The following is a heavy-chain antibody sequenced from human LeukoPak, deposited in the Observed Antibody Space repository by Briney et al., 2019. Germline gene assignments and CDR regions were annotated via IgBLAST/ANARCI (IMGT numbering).Heavy chain of an antibody. CDR3: ARDLRAYYDFWSGYYKWGNFDY. CDR2: INPNSGGT. J-gene: IGHJ4*02. Sequence: GASVKVSCKASGYTFTGYYMHWVRQAPGQGLEWMGWINPNSGGTNYAQKFQGRVTMTRDTSISTAYMELSRLRSDDTAVYYCARDLRAYYDFWSGYYKWGNFDYWGQGTLVTVSS. V-gene: IGHV1-2*02. D-gene: IGHD3-3*01. CDR1: GYTFTGYY.